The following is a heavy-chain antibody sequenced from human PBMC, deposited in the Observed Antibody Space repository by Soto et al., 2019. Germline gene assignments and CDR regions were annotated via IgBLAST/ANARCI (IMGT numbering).Heavy chain of an antibody. CDR3: VGTSLVVAAATREDY. J-gene: IGHJ4*02. Sequence: EVQLVESGGGLVQPGESLRLSCAASGFTFSSYWMHWVRQAPGKGLVWVSRINSDGSSTSYAGSVKGRFTISRDNAKNTLYLQMNSLRADDTAVYYCVGTSLVVAAATREDYWGQGTLVTVSS. CDR2: INSDGSST. D-gene: IGHD2-15*01. CDR1: GFTFSSYW. V-gene: IGHV3-74*01.